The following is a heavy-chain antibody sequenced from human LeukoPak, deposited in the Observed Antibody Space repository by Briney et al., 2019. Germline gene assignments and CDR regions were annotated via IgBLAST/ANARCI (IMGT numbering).Heavy chain of an antibody. V-gene: IGHV3-23*01. CDR3: AKDRPYISSWYGCSTP. J-gene: IGHJ5*02. D-gene: IGHD2-2*01. Sequence: GGSLRLSCAASGFSLSSYGMTWVRQAPGKGLEWVSTLSDRGGGTFYADSVKGRFTISRDNSRNTLYLQMHSLRVEDTAVYYCAKDRPYISSWYGCSTPWGQGTLVTVSS. CDR1: GFSLSSYG. CDR2: LSDRGGGT.